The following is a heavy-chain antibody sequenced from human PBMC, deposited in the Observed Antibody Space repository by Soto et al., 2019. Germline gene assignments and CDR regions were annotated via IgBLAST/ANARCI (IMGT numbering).Heavy chain of an antibody. CDR1: GYSFTSYW. Sequence: GESLKISCKGSGYSFTSYWIGWVRQMPGKGLEWMGIIYPGDSDTRYSPSFQGQVTISADKSISTAYLQWSGLKASDTAMYYCARELDPSGFPADYWGQGTLVPVSS. CDR3: ARELDPSGFPADY. D-gene: IGHD1-1*01. J-gene: IGHJ4*02. CDR2: IYPGDSDT. V-gene: IGHV5-51*01.